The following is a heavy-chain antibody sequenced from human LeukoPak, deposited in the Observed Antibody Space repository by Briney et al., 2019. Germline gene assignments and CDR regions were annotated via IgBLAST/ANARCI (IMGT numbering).Heavy chain of an antibody. J-gene: IGHJ4*02. Sequence: GGSLRLSCAASGFTFSSYAMSWVRQAPGKGLEWVSAISGSGGSTYYADSVKGRFTISRDNSKNTLYLQMNSLRAEDTAVDYCAKLGGATPYFDYWGQGTLVTVSS. CDR3: AKLGGATPYFDY. CDR2: ISGSGGST. V-gene: IGHV3-23*01. D-gene: IGHD1-26*01. CDR1: GFTFSSYA.